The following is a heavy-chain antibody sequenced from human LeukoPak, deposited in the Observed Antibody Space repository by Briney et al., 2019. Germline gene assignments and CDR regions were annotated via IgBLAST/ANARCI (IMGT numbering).Heavy chain of an antibody. CDR3: ARDASSGYDPWNDVDYYGMDV. CDR1: GFTFSSYW. CDR2: IKQDGSEK. D-gene: IGHD5-12*01. Sequence: PGGSLRLSCAASGFTFSSYWMSWVRQAPGKGLEWVANIKQDGSEKYYVDSVKGRFTISRDNAKNSLYLQMNSLRAEDTAVYYCARDASSGYDPWNDVDYYGMDVWGQGTTVTVSS. V-gene: IGHV3-7*01. J-gene: IGHJ6*02.